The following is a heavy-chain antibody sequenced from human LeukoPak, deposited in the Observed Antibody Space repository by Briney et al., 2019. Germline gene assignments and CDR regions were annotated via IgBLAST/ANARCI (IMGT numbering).Heavy chain of an antibody. CDR3: ASTEAYDYVWGSYRFSY. CDR2: IYSGGST. CDR1: GFTVSSNY. V-gene: IGHV3-53*01. D-gene: IGHD3-16*02. Sequence: GGSLRLSCAASGFTVSSNYMSWVRQAPGKGLEWVSVIYSGGSTYYADSVKGRFTISRDNSKNTLYLQMSSLRAEDTAVYYCASTEAYDYVWGSYRFSYWGQGTLVTVSS. J-gene: IGHJ4*02.